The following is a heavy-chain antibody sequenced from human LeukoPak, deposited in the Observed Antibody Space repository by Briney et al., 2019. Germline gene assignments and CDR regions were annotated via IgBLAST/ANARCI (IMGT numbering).Heavy chain of an antibody. J-gene: IGHJ3*02. V-gene: IGHV4-30-4*01. Sequence: PSETLSLTCTVSGGSISSGDYYWSWIRQPPGKGLEWIGYIYYSESTYYNPSLKSRVTISADTSKNQFSLKLSSVTAADTAVYYCARDDYGDYGAFDIWGQGTMVTVSS. D-gene: IGHD4-17*01. CDR1: GGSISSGDYY. CDR3: ARDDYGDYGAFDI. CDR2: IYYSEST.